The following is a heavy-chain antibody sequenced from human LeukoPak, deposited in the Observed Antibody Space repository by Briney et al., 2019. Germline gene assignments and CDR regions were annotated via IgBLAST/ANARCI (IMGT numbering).Heavy chain of an antibody. V-gene: IGHV3-15*01. CDR3: TTSGTPFQY. Sequence: PGGSLRLSCAASGFIFNNAWMSWVRLSPGKGLEWVGRIKHKADGGTTDYAAPVKGRFTISKDDSKNTLYLQMNSLKTEDTAVYYCTTSGTPFQYWGQGTLVTVSS. J-gene: IGHJ4*02. D-gene: IGHD3-10*01. CDR2: IKHKADGGTT. CDR1: GFIFNNAW.